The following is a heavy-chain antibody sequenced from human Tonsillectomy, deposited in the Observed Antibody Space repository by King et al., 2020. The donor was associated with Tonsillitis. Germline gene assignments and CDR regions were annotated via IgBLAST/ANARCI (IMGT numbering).Heavy chain of an antibody. CDR1: GFTFSSYS. CDR3: ARDSGGWYARFDY. D-gene: IGHD6-19*01. V-gene: IGHV3-48*02. CDR2: ISSSSSTI. Sequence: QLVQSGGGLVQPGGSLRLSCAASGFTFSSYSMNWVRQAPGKGLEWVSYISSSSSTIYYADAVKGRITTSRDNAKNSLYLQMNSPRDEDTAVYYCARDSGGWYARFDYWGQGTLVTVSS. J-gene: IGHJ4*02.